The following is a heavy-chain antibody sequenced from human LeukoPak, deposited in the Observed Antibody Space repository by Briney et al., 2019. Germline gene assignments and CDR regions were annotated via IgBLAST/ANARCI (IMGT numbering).Heavy chain of an antibody. V-gene: IGHV3-74*01. Sequence: GSLRLSCAASGFTFTNYWMHWVRQAPGKGLVWVSRINSDGSSTSYADSVKGRFTISRDNAKNTLYLQMNSLRAEDTAVYYCARGPLVLRRAPSGDYWGQGTLVTVSS. CDR3: ARGPLVLRRAPSGDY. D-gene: IGHD3-3*01. CDR2: INSDGSST. J-gene: IGHJ4*02. CDR1: GFTFTNYW.